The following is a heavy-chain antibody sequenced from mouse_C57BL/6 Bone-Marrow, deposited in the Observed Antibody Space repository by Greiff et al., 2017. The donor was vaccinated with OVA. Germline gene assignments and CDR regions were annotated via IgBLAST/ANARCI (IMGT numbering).Heavy chain of an antibody. CDR3: ARSGALDSSGSYYYAMDY. J-gene: IGHJ4*01. CDR1: GYTFTDHT. Sequence: QVQLQQSDAELVKPGASVKISCKVSGYTFTDHTIHWMKQRPEQGLEWIGYIYPRDGSTKYNEKFKGKATLTADKSSSTAYMQLNSLTSEDSAVYFGARSGALDSSGSYYYAMDYWGQGTSVTVAS. V-gene: IGHV1-78*01. CDR2: IYPRDGST. D-gene: IGHD3-2*02.